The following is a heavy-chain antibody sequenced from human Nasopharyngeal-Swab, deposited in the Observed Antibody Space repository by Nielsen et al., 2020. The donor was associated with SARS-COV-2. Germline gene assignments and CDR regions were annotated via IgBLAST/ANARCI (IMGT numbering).Heavy chain of an antibody. CDR1: GFTFSSYS. CDR3: ARDVGLGSFDY. CDR2: ISSSSSYI. D-gene: IGHD2-15*01. V-gene: IGHV3-21*01. Sequence: GESLKIPCAASGFTFSSYSMNWVRQAPGKGLEWVSSISSSSSYIYYADSVKGRFTISRDNAKNSLYLQMNSLRAEDTAVYYCARDVGLGSFDYWGQGTLVTVSS. J-gene: IGHJ4*02.